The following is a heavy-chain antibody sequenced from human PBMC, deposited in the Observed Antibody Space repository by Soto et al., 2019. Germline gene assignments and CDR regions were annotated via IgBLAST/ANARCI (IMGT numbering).Heavy chain of an antibody. D-gene: IGHD4-17*01. CDR3: ARDASYGDYMPYYYYYYMDV. Sequence: GGSLRLSCAASGFTFSSYSMNWVRQAPGKGLEWVSSISSSSSYIYYADSVKGRFTISRDNAKNSLYLQMNSLRAEDTAVYYCARDASYGDYMPYYYYYYMDVWGKGTTVTVSS. J-gene: IGHJ6*03. CDR1: GFTFSSYS. CDR2: ISSSSSYI. V-gene: IGHV3-21*01.